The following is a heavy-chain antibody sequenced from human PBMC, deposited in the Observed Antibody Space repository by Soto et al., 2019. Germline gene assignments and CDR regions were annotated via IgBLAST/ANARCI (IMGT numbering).Heavy chain of an antibody. Sequence: QVHLVPSGAAVKKPGASVKVSCKGSGYGFTTYGITWVRQAPGQGLEWMAWISAHNGHTNYAQKLQGRVTVTRATSTCTAYMELRSLRSDDTAVYYRARGRYGDYWGQGALVTVSS. CDR2: ISAHNGHT. J-gene: IGHJ4*02. CDR1: GYGFTTYG. CDR3: ARGRYGDY. D-gene: IGHD1-1*01. V-gene: IGHV1-18*01.